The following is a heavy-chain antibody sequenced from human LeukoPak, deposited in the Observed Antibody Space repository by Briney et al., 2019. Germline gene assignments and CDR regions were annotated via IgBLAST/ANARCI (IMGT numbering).Heavy chain of an antibody. D-gene: IGHD6-19*01. V-gene: IGHV4-59*08. CDR2: IYYSGST. Sequence: SETLSLTCTVSGGSISSYYWSWIRQPPGKGLEGIGYIYYSGSTNYNPSLKSRVTISVDTSKTQFSLKLSSVTAADTAVYYCARHVAVAARNYYGMNVWGQGTTVTVSS. CDR3: ARHVAVAARNYYGMNV. CDR1: GGSISSYY. J-gene: IGHJ6*02.